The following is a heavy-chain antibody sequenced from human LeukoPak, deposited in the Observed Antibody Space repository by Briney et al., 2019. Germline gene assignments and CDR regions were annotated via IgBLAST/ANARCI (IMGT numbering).Heavy chain of an antibody. D-gene: IGHD4-17*01. CDR2: ISGSGGNT. CDR3: ARGRGGDYVPSPFDY. CDR1: GFAFSGFA. V-gene: IGHV3-23*01. J-gene: IGHJ4*02. Sequence: GGSLRLSCSASGFAFSGFAMGWVRQAPGKGLEWVSSISGSGGNTYYADSVEGRFTVSRDNSKNTLYLQMNSLRAEDTALYYCARGRGGDYVPSPFDYWGQGTLVTVSS.